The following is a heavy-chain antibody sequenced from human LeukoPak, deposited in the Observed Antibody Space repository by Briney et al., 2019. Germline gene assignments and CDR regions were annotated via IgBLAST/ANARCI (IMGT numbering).Heavy chain of an antibody. CDR1: GGSISSSSYY. CDR3: AGNEGSSSWYTLDY. Sequence: SETLSLTCTVSGGSISSSSYYWGWIRQPPGKGLEWIGSIYYSGSTYYNPSLKSRVTISVDTSKNQFSLKLSSVTAADTAVYYCAGNEGSSSWYTLDYWGQGTLVTVSS. D-gene: IGHD6-13*01. CDR2: IYYSGST. V-gene: IGHV4-39*07. J-gene: IGHJ4*02.